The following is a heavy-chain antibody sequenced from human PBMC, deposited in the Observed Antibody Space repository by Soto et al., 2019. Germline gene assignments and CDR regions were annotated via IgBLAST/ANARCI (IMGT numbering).Heavy chain of an antibody. CDR1: SGSVRNYY. J-gene: IGHJ4*02. D-gene: IGHD2-2*01. CDR2: IYYSGST. CDR3: ARAVLPATAPFDY. Sequence: PSDTLSLSCIACSGSVRNYYWGWIRQPPGKGLEWIGYIYYSGSTNYNPSLKSRVTITVDTSKNQFSLKLSSVTAADTAVYYCARAVLPATAPFDYWGQGTLVTVSS. V-gene: IGHV4-59*02.